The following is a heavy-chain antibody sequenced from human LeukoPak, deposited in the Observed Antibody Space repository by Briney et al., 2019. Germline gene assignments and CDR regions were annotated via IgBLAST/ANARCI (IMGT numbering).Heavy chain of an antibody. CDR2: ISAYNGNT. J-gene: IGHJ6*03. CDR3: TGGYQLLSRYYYYYYMDV. Sequence: ASVKVSCKASGYTFTSYGISWVRQAPGQGLERMGWISAYNGNTNYAQKFQGRVTITTDESTSTAYMELSSLRSEDTAVYYCTGGYQLLSRYYYYYYMDVWGKGTTVTVSS. D-gene: IGHD2-2*01. V-gene: IGHV1-18*01. CDR1: GYTFTSYG.